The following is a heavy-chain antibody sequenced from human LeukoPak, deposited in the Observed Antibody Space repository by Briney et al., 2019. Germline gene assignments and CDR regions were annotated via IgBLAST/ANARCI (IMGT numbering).Heavy chain of an antibody. Sequence: PAESLRLSCAASGFTFSSYSMNWVRQAPGKGLEWVSSISSSSSYIYYADPVKGRFTISRDNAKNSLYLQMNSLRAEDTAVYYCARGYSSSWSDYWGQGTLVTVSS. J-gene: IGHJ4*02. CDR2: ISSSSSYI. D-gene: IGHD6-13*01. CDR3: ARGYSSSWSDY. V-gene: IGHV3-21*01. CDR1: GFTFSSYS.